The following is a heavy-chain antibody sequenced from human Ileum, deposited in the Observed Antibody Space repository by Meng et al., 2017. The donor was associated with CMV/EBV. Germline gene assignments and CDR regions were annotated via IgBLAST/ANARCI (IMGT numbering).Heavy chain of an antibody. J-gene: IGHJ1*01. Sequence: TCNFSGFSLSDAGVGVAWIRQPPGKPLEWLALLYWTGDNHYSPSLKSRLTISKDTSKNQVFLSMTNMDPLDTGTYYCAHTAGWLSFHWGPGALVTVSS. V-gene: IGHV2-5*01. CDR2: LYWTGDN. D-gene: IGHD5-24*01. CDR3: AHTAGWLSFH. CDR1: GFSLSDAGVG.